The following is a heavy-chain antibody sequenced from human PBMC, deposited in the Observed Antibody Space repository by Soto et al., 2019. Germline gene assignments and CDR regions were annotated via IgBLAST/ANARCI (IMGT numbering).Heavy chain of an antibody. V-gene: IGHV4-31*03. CDR2: IAYSASS. CDR1: GGSISSGGYY. CDR3: AGTHTYYYDLSGYSKQSFHFDS. J-gene: IGHJ4*02. Sequence: SETLSLTCNVSGGSISSGGYYWNWIRQFPGRGLEWIGYIAYSASSFYNPSLESRVSVSIDTSGNQFSLKLSSMTAANTAVYFCAGTHTYYYDLSGYSKQSFHFDSWGQGTLVTVSS. D-gene: IGHD3-22*01.